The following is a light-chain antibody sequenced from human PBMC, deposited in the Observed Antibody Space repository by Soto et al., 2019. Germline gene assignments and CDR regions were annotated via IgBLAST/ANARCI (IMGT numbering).Light chain of an antibody. J-gene: IGKJ5*01. V-gene: IGKV3-15*01. CDR3: QQYNKWPPIT. CDR1: QSVSDN. Sequence: EIGMAHSAASLSVSAGEVSTLSWMSSQSVSDNLAWYQQKPGQAPRLLIYGASTRATGIPARFSGSGSGTEFTLTISSLQSEDFAVYYCQQYNKWPPITFGQGTRLEIK. CDR2: GAS.